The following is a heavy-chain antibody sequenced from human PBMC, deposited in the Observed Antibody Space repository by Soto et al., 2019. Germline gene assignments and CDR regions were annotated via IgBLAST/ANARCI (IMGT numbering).Heavy chain of an antibody. Sequence: SETLSLTSVVSSDSINSSHWWNWVRQPPEKGLEWIGQISHSGNTSYNPSLTSRVTISVDKSKSHFSLNLTSVTAADTAVYYCAARHFWSRPWTDRRLDYWGQGTLVTVSS. J-gene: IGHJ4*02. CDR2: ISHSGNT. CDR1: SDSINSSHW. V-gene: IGHV4-4*02. D-gene: IGHD3-3*02. CDR3: AARHFWSRPWTDRRLDY.